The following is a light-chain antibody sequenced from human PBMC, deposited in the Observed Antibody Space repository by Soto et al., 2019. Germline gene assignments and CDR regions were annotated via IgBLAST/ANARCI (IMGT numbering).Light chain of an antibody. CDR3: CSYAGSSSLGV. V-gene: IGLV2-8*01. CDR2: DVD. Sequence: QSALTQPPSASGSPGQSVTISCTGTTSDVGGYNYVSWYQQHPGKAPKLLVYDVDKRPSGVPDRFSGSKSGNTASLTVSGLQAEDEADYYCCSYAGSSSLGVFGTGTKVTVL. J-gene: IGLJ1*01. CDR1: TSDVGGYNY.